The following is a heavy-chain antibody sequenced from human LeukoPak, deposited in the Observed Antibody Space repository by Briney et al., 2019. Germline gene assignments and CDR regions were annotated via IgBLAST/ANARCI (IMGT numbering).Heavy chain of an antibody. CDR2: IYYSGST. CDR1: GDSISTSSYY. Sequence: PSETLSLTCTVSGDSISTSSYYWGWIRQPPGKGLEWLGSIYYSGSTYYNPSLKSRVTISVDTSKNQFSLNRYSVTAADTAVFYCARSYYYDYRQIDYWGQGTLVTVSS. V-gene: IGHV4-39*01. CDR3: ARSYYYDYRQIDY. J-gene: IGHJ4*02. D-gene: IGHD3-22*01.